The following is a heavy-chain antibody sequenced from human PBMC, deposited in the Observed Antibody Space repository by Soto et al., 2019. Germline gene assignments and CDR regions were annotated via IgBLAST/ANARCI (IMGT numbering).Heavy chain of an antibody. Sequence: PGGSLCLSCAASGFSFGNYWMTWVRQAPGKGLEWVANIKQDGSEKYYVDSVKGRFTISRDNAKNSLYLQMNTLRAEDTAVYYCARSYYDYIWGSYPTNHWGQGTLVTVS. CDR3: ARSYYDYIWGSYPTNH. J-gene: IGHJ4*02. CDR1: GFSFGNYW. D-gene: IGHD3-16*01. CDR2: IKQDGSEK. V-gene: IGHV3-7*01.